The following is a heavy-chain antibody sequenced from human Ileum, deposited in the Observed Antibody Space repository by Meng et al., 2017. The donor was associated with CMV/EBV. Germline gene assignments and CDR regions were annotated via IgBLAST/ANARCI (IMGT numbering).Heavy chain of an antibody. CDR3: ARLVTVAGWIFDY. Sequence: GESLKISCAVSGFSFSDYGMHWVRQAPGKGLEWVAFIRYDGTKKDYGDSVKGRFTISRDNSKNTLYLEMNSLRAEDTAMYYCARLVTVAGWIFDYWGQGTLVTVSS. CDR2: IRYDGTKK. CDR1: GFSFSDYG. D-gene: IGHD6-19*01. V-gene: IGHV3-30*02. J-gene: IGHJ4*02.